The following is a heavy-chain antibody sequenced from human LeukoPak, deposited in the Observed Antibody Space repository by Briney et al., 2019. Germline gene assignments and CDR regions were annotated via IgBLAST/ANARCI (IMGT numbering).Heavy chain of an antibody. Sequence: PSETLSLTCTVSGGSISSYYWSWIRQPAGKGLGWIGRFYTSGSTNYNPSLKSRVTISVDTSKNQFSLKLNSVTAADTAVYYCARGRDGYNFLNRGEYYYFDYWGQGTLVTVSS. D-gene: IGHD5-24*01. J-gene: IGHJ4*02. CDR3: ARGRDGYNFLNRGEYYYFDY. V-gene: IGHV4-4*07. CDR2: FYTSGST. CDR1: GGSISSYY.